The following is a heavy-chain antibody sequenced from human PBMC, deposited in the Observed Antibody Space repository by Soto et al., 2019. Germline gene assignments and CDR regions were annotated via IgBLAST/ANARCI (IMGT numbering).Heavy chain of an antibody. Sequence: QVQLLQSGAEVKKPGSSVKVSCKASGGTFSRNDISWVRQAPGQGLEWMGGIIPFFHAPNYAQKFQGRVKINADESTSIVFMSMISRTFEDTAVYYCARSRAAATPRVGMDVWGHGTKVTVSS. CDR3: ARSRAAATPRVGMDV. V-gene: IGHV1-69*01. CDR2: IIPFFHAP. D-gene: IGHD6-13*01. J-gene: IGHJ6*02. CDR1: GGTFSRND.